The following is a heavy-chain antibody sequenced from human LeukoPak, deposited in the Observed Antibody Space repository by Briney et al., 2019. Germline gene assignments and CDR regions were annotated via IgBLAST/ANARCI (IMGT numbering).Heavy chain of an antibody. J-gene: IGHJ5*02. CDR2: VYDDGRS. V-gene: IGHV4-59*01. D-gene: IGHD3-22*01. CDR1: GGSSSIYF. CDR3: ARGSDYDSRGYFP. Sequence: SETLSLTCTVSGGSSSIYFWSWIRQLPETGLEWIGYVYDDGRSNYNPSLKSRVTMSIDMSKNQFSLRLTSVTTADTAVYYCARGSDYDSRGYFPWGQEPWSPSPQ.